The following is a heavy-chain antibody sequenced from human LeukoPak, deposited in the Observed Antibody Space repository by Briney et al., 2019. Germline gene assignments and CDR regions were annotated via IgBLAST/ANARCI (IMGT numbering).Heavy chain of an antibody. V-gene: IGHV3-30-3*01. D-gene: IGHD3-22*01. CDR1: GFTFSSYA. Sequence: GGSLRLSCAASGFTFSSYAMHWVRQAPGKGLEWVAVISYDGSNKYYADSVKGRFTISRDNSKNTLYLQMNSLRAEDTAVYYCARELDYYDSSFRENGVDVWGQGTTVTVSS. CDR2: ISYDGSNK. CDR3: ARELDYYDSSFRENGVDV. J-gene: IGHJ6*02.